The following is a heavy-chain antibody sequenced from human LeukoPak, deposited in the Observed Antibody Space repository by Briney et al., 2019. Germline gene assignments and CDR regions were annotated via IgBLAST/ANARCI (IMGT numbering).Heavy chain of an antibody. CDR1: GGSISSGDYY. CDR2: IYYSGST. Sequence: SETLSLTCTVSGGSISSGDYYWIWIRQPPGKGLEWIGYIYYSGSTYYNPSLRSRVTISVDTSKNQFSLKLSSVTAADTAVYYCARGKSKFDYWGQGTLVTVSS. CDR3: ARGKSKFDY. J-gene: IGHJ4*02. V-gene: IGHV4-30-4*01.